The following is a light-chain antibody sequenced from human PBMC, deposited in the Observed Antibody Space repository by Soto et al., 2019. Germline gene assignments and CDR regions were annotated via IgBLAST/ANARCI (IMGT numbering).Light chain of an antibody. CDR3: QQYNSYWYT. CDR2: KSS. V-gene: IGKV1-5*03. Sequence: DIQMTQSPSTLSASVGDRVTITCRASQSISSWWAWYQQKPGKAPKLLIYKSSSLESGVPSRFSGSGPGTEFAFTSSSLQTDEFATYYCQQYNSYWYTFGQGTKLEIK. CDR1: QSISSW. J-gene: IGKJ2*01.